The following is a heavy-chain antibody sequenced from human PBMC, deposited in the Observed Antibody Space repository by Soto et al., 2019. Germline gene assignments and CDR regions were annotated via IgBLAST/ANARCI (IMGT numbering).Heavy chain of an antibody. CDR2: ISGSGGST. D-gene: IGHD2-2*01. J-gene: IGHJ5*02. CDR1: GFTFSSYA. CDR3: AKDLTLKIVVVPAAMAEDWFDP. Sequence: EVQLLESGGGLVQPGGSLRLSCAASGFTFSSYAMSWVRQAPGKGLEWVSAISGSGGSTYYADSVKGRFTISRDNSKNTRYLQMNSLSAEDTAVYYCAKDLTLKIVVVPAAMAEDWFDPWGQGTLVTVSS. V-gene: IGHV3-23*01.